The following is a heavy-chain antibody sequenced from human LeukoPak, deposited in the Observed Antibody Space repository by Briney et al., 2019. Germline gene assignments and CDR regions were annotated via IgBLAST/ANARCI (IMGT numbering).Heavy chain of an antibody. Sequence: ASVKVSCKASGGTFSNYTIKWVRQAPGQGLEWMGRIIPIFGTTNHAQKFQGRVTITTDESTSTAYMELSSLRSEDTAVYYCARGMGLYYDSSGHYGILDYWGQGTLVTVSS. CDR1: GGTFSNYT. CDR2: IIPIFGTT. D-gene: IGHD3-22*01. J-gene: IGHJ4*02. V-gene: IGHV1-69*05. CDR3: ARGMGLYYDSSGHYGILDY.